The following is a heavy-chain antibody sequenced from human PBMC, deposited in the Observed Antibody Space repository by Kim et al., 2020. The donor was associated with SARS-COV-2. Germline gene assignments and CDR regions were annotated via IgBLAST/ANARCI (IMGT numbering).Heavy chain of an antibody. V-gene: IGHV1-3*01. CDR3: ARDFSSSYHFDY. J-gene: IGHJ4*02. Sequence: KYSQQFQGRVTITRDTSASTAYMELSSLRSEDTAVYYCARDFSSSYHFDYWGQGTLVTVSS. D-gene: IGHD6-13*01.